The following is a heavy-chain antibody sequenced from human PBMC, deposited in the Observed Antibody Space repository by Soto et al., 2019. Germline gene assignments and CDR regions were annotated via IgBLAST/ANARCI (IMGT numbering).Heavy chain of an antibody. J-gene: IGHJ4*02. CDR1: GFTFSTFS. CDR2: ISGSGDYT. V-gene: IGHV3-23*01. Sequence: VQLLESGGGLVQPGGSLRLSCEASGFTFSTFSMSWVRQSPGKGLEWVSAISGSGDYTYNADSVKGRFTLSRDNSKNTFYLQVNSRRAGDTALYYCGKDPVGNGVYEGLFDYWGRGTRVTVSS. CDR3: GKDPVGNGVYEGLFDY. D-gene: IGHD2-8*01.